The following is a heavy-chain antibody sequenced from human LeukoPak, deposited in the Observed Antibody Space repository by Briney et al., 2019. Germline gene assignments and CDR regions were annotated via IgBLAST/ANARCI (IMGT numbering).Heavy chain of an antibody. CDR1: GYSISSGYY. V-gene: IGHV4-38-2*02. CDR3: AKDGPSTHYYYYYMDV. J-gene: IGHJ6*03. Sequence: SETLSLTCTVSGYSISSGYYWGWIRQPPGKGLEWIGSIYHSGSTYYNPSLKSRVTISVDTSKNQFSLKLSSVTAADTAVYYCAKDGPSTHYYYYYMDVWGKGTTVTISS. D-gene: IGHD2-2*01. CDR2: IYHSGST.